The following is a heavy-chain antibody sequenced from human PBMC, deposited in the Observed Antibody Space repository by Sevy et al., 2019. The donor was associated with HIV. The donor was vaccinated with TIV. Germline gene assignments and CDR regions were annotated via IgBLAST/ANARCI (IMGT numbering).Heavy chain of an antibody. CDR1: GFTLDGVA. V-gene: IGHV3-23*01. CDR3: AKRNSAIWREASFDI. Sequence: GGSLRLSCAASGFTLDGVALNWVRQAPGKGLEWVAGRSQSGNTAYYTDSVRGRFTIARDTSKNMLYLQMNSLRAEDTAMYFSAKRNSAIWREASFDIWGQGAMVTVSS. CDR2: RSQSGNTA. J-gene: IGHJ3*02. D-gene: IGHD1-1*01.